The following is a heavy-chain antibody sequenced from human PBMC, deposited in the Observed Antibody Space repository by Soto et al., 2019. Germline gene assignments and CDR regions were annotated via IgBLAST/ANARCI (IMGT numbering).Heavy chain of an antibody. J-gene: IGHJ4*02. CDR2: IYYSGST. Sequence: PSETLSLTCTVSGGSISSYYWSWIRQPPGKGLEWIGYIYYSGSTNYNPSLKSRVTISVDTSKNQFSLKLSSVTAADTAVYYCARHNDGSGITYFDYWGLGTLVTVSS. CDR3: ARHNDGSGITYFDY. D-gene: IGHD3-10*01. CDR1: GGSISSYY. V-gene: IGHV4-59*01.